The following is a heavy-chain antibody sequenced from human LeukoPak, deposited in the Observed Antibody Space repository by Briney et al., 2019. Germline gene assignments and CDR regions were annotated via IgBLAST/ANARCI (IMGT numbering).Heavy chain of an antibody. J-gene: IGHJ4*02. V-gene: IGHV3-33*01. Sequence: GGSLRLFCAASGFTFSSYGMHWVRQAPGKGLEWVAVIWYDGSNKYYADSVKGRFTISRDNSKNTLYLRMKSLRAEDTAVYYCAREKYSSSWYSPHWYFDYWGQGTLVTVSS. CDR3: AREKYSSSWYSPHWYFDY. D-gene: IGHD6-13*01. CDR2: IWYDGSNK. CDR1: GFTFSSYG.